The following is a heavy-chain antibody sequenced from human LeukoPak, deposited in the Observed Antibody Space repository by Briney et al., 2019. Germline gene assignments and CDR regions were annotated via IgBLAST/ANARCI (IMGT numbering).Heavy chain of an antibody. J-gene: IGHJ4*02. CDR2: INPHSGGT. V-gene: IGHV1-2*02. Sequence: ASVKVSCKASGFTFTGYYIHWVRQAPGQGLEWMGYINPHSGGTNSPQKFQSRVTMTTDTSISAAYMELSSLYCVREGNELLSKNFDYWGQGTLVTVSS. CDR3: SKNFDY. D-gene: IGHD2-21*02. CDR1: GFTFTGYY.